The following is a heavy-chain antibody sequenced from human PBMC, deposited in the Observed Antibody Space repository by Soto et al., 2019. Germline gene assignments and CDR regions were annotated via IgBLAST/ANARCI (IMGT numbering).Heavy chain of an antibody. CDR3: ARGLATLPVFVFEI. CDR2: VYWNDDK. J-gene: IGHJ3*02. D-gene: IGHD1-1*01. V-gene: IGHV2-5*01. CDR1: GISLSTSGVG. Sequence: SGPTLVNPTQTLTLTCTLSGISLSTSGVGLGWIRQTPGKALEWLALVYWNDDKHYSPSLKSRLTITKDTSKNQAILTMTNMDPVDTATYFCARGLATLPVFVFEIWGQGTVVTVSS.